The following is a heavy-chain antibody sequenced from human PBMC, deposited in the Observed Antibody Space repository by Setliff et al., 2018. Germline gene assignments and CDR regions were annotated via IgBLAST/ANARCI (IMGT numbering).Heavy chain of an antibody. J-gene: IGHJ3*02. CDR3: ARPLAAGELSGAFDI. D-gene: IGHD6-13*01. CDR2: IIPILGIA. Sequence: SVKVSCKASGGTFSSYAISWVRQAPGQGLEWMGGIIPILGIANYAQKFQGRVTITADESTSTAYMELSSLRSEDTAVYYCARPLAAGELSGAFDIWGQGTMVTVSS. CDR1: GGTFSSYA. V-gene: IGHV1-69*10.